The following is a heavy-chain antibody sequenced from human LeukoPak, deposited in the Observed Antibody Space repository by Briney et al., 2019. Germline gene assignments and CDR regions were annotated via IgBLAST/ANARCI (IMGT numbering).Heavy chain of an antibody. D-gene: IGHD2-15*01. J-gene: IGHJ4*02. Sequence: PGGSLRLSCAASGFTFSSYAMSWVRQAPGKGLEWVSAISGSGGSTYYADSVKGRFTISRDNSKNTLYLQVNSLRAEDTAVYYCAKGLGPLAATPLDYWGQGTLVTVSS. CDR3: AKGLGPLAATPLDY. CDR1: GFTFSSYA. V-gene: IGHV3-23*01. CDR2: ISGSGGST.